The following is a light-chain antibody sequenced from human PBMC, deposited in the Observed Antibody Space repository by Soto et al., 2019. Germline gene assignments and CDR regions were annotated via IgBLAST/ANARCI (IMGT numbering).Light chain of an antibody. V-gene: IGKV3-20*01. CDR3: QQYGSSPSWT. CDR2: GAS. J-gene: IGKJ1*01. CDR1: QSVSSSY. Sequence: EIVLTQSPATLSVSPGERATLSCRASQSVSSSYLAWYQQKPCQAPRLLIYGASSRATGIPDRFSGSGSGTDFTPTISRLEPEDFAVYYGQQYGSSPSWTFGQGTKVDIK.